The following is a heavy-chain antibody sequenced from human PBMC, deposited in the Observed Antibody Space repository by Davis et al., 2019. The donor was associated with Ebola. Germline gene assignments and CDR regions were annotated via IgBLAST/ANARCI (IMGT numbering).Heavy chain of an antibody. CDR2: TRNKANSYTT. CDR1: GFTFSDHY. J-gene: IGHJ6*02. D-gene: IGHD5-18*01. V-gene: IGHV3-72*01. Sequence: GGSLRLSCAASGFTFSDHYMDWVRQAPGKGLEWVGRTRNKANSYTTEYAASVKGRFTISRDDSKNSLYLQMNSLKTEDTAVYYCARDGDTAMVVYYYYGMDVWGQGTTVTVSS. CDR3: ARDGDTAMVVYYYYGMDV.